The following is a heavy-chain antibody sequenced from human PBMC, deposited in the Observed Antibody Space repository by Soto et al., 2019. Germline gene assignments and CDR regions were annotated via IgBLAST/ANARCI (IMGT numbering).Heavy chain of an antibody. CDR3: AKEIVPVYYDSSGPFDY. J-gene: IGHJ4*02. V-gene: IGHV3-23*01. CDR1: GFTFSSYA. D-gene: IGHD3-22*01. Sequence: VGSLRLSCAASGFTFSSYAMSWVRQAPGKGLEWVSAISGSGGSTYYADSVKGRFTISRDNSKNTLYLQMNSLRAEDTAVYYCAKEIVPVYYDSSGPFDYWGQGTLVTVSS. CDR2: ISGSGGST.